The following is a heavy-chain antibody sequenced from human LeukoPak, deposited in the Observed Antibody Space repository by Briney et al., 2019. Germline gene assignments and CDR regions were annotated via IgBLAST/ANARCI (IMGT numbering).Heavy chain of an antibody. CDR2: IKQDGSEK. V-gene: IGHV3-7*03. D-gene: IGHD2-15*01. Sequence: GGSLRLSCAASGFTFSNYWMSWVRQAPGKGLEWVANIKQDGSEKYYVDSVKGRFTISRDNSKNTLYLQMNSLRAEDTAVYYCAKDAMVYCSGGSCYPFAFDIWGQGTMVTVSS. CDR3: AKDAMVYCSGGSCYPFAFDI. J-gene: IGHJ3*02. CDR1: GFTFSNYW.